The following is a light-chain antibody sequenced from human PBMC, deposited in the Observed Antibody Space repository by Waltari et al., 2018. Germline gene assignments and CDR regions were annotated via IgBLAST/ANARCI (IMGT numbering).Light chain of an antibody. CDR3: QQRSNWPYT. CDR1: QTVRTY. V-gene: IGKV3-11*01. Sequence: EIVLTQSPATLSLSPGVRATLSCRASQTVRTYLAWYQQKPGQAPRLLIFDASSRATGIPAKISGSGSGKDFTLTVSNLKPEDFAIYYCQQRSNWPYTFGQGTRVEIK. J-gene: IGKJ2*01. CDR2: DAS.